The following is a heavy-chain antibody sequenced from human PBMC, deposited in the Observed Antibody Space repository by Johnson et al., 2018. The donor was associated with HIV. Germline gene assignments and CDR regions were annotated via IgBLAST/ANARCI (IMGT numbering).Heavy chain of an antibody. CDR1: GFTFSDYY. D-gene: IGHD6-19*01. CDR2: ISSSGSTI. Sequence: QMLLVESGGGLVKPGGSLRLSCAASGFTFSDYYMSWIRQAPGKGLEWVSYISSSGSTIYYADSVKGRFTISRDNSKNTLYLQMNRLRAEDAAVYYCGSGGWLEGAFGIWGQGTMVTVSS. J-gene: IGHJ3*02. V-gene: IGHV3-11*04. CDR3: GSGGWLEGAFGI.